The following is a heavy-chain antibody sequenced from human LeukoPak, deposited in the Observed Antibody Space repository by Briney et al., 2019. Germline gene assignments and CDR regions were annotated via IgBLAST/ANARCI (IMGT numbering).Heavy chain of an antibody. Sequence: QPGGSLRLSCVGSGFTFSNYAMHWVRQAPGKGLDWVAEISFDGTVKSYGDSVKGRFTISRDNSKNAVYLQMNSLRVEDTAVYFCAREPAAGPDFMFDSWGQGTLVTVPS. CDR1: GFTFSNYA. J-gene: IGHJ4*02. CDR2: ISFDGTVK. CDR3: AREPAAGPDFMFDS. D-gene: IGHD6-13*01. V-gene: IGHV3-30*04.